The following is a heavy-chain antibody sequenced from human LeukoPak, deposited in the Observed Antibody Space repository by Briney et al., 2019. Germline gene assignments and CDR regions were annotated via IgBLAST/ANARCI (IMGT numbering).Heavy chain of an antibody. CDR2: FDPEDGET. CDR1: GYTLTELS. J-gene: IGHJ4*02. D-gene: IGHD2-8*01. Sequence: ASVKVSCKVSGYTLTELSMHWVRQAPGKGLEWMGGFDPEDGETIYAQKFQGRVTMTEDTSTDTAYVELSSLRSEDTAVYYCATGMLEVVDSFVYWGQGTLVTVSS. V-gene: IGHV1-24*01. CDR3: ATGMLEVVDSFVY.